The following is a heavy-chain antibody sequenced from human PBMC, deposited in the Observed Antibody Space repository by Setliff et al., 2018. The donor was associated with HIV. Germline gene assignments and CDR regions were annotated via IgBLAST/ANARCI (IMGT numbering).Heavy chain of an antibody. CDR3: ARVLGYASGRSRAFDI. Sequence: LSLTCTVSGGSMSSDDYYWSWIRQPPGKGLERIGYIHYSGTTYYTPSLKSRLTMSVDTSKNQFSLSLSSVTAADTAVYYCARVLGYASGRSRAFDIWGQGTLVTVS. V-gene: IGHV4-30-4*08. J-gene: IGHJ3*02. CDR2: IHYSGTT. CDR1: GGSMSSDDYY. D-gene: IGHD3-10*01.